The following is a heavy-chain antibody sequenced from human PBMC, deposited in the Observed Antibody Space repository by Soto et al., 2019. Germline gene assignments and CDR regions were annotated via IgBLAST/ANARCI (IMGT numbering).Heavy chain of an antibody. J-gene: IGHJ6*03. CDR3: ARGQRSGYEYYYYYMDV. Sequence: ASVKVSCKASGYTFTSYDINWVRQATGQGLEWMGWMNPNSGNTGYAQKFQGRVTMTRNTSISTAYMELSSLRSEDTAVYYCARGQRSGYEYYYYYMDVWGKGTTVTVSS. V-gene: IGHV1-8*01. D-gene: IGHD5-12*01. CDR1: GYTFTSYD. CDR2: MNPNSGNT.